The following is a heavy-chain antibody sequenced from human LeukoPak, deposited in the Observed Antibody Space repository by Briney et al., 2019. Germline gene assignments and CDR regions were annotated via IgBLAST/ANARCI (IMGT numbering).Heavy chain of an antibody. CDR2: ISNSGNTI. CDR1: GFTFSNYD. J-gene: IGHJ4*02. Sequence: PGGSLRLSCAAFGFTFSNYDMTWVRQAPGKGLEWVSYISNSGNTIYYADSVKGRFTISRDNSLYLQMSSLRAEDTAVYYCARVRSSPPTTYYFDYWGQGTLVTVSS. D-gene: IGHD1-1*01. CDR3: ARVRSSPPTTYYFDY. V-gene: IGHV3-48*01.